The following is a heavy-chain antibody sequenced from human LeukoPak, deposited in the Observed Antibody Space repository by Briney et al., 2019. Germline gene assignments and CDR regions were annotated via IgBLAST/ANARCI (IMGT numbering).Heavy chain of an antibody. Sequence: SETLSLTCTVSGGSISSYYWSWIRQPPGKGLEWIGYIYYSGSTNYNPSLKSRVTISVDTSKNQFSLELSSVTAADTAVYYCARVRHDSYGFDYWGQGTLVTVSS. CDR2: IYYSGST. CDR3: ARVRHDSYGFDY. CDR1: GGSISSYY. J-gene: IGHJ4*02. V-gene: IGHV4-59*01. D-gene: IGHD5-18*01.